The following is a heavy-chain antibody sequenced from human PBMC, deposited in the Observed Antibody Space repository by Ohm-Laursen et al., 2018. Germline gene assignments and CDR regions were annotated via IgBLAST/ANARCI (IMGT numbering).Heavy chain of an antibody. Sequence: ASVKASCKVSGYTLSELSMHWVRQAPGKGLEWMGGFDPEDGETIYAQKFQGRVTMTEDTSTDTAYMELSSLRSEDTAVYYCAIHDYYDSSGYYVSGDYWGQGTLVTVSS. J-gene: IGHJ4*02. CDR2: FDPEDGET. CDR3: AIHDYYDSSGYYVSGDY. V-gene: IGHV1-24*01. CDR1: GYTLSELS. D-gene: IGHD3-22*01.